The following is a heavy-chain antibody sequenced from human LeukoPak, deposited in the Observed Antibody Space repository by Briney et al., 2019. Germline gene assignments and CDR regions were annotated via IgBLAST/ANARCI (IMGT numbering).Heavy chain of an antibody. V-gene: IGHV3-20*01. CDR1: TFTVYDYG. CDR3: ARWGGINLLGYYYMDV. CDR2: INWNGASN. D-gene: IGHD1-26*01. Sequence: GGTLRLSCAASTFTVYDYGMSRDRQAPGKGLEWFFDINWNGASNAYTDPVKGRFTISRANAKDSLYLQMNSPKAKATDYYASARWGGINLLGYYYMDVWGKGTTVTVSS. J-gene: IGHJ6*03.